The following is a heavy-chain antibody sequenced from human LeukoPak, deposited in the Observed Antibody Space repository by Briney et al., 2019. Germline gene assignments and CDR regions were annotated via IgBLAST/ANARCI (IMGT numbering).Heavy chain of an antibody. Sequence: SVKVSCTASGGTFSSYTISWVRQAPGQGLEWMGRIIPILGIANYAQKFQGRVTITADKSTSTAYMELSSLRSEDTAVYYCARDIGGSYPAADYWGQGTLVTVCS. V-gene: IGHV1-69*04. CDR1: GGTFSSYT. CDR3: ARDIGGSYPAADY. D-gene: IGHD1-26*01. CDR2: IIPILGIA. J-gene: IGHJ4*02.